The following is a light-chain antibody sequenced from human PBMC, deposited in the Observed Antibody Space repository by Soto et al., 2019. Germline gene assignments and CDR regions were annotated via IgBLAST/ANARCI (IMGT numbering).Light chain of an antibody. Sequence: EMGMTQSPATLSVSPGERATLSCRASQSVSGNLAWYQQKPGQVPRLLIYVASTMATGLPARFSGSGSGTEFTPTISSRLSEDFAVYYCQQYSYWPPITFGQGTRVEIK. CDR2: VAS. CDR3: QQYSYWPPIT. J-gene: IGKJ5*01. CDR1: QSVSGN. V-gene: IGKV3-15*01.